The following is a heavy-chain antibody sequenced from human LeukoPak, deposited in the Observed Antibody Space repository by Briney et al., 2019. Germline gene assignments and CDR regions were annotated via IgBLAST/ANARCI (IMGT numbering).Heavy chain of an antibody. CDR3: ARREMATIGDFDY. CDR2: IYPGDSDT. Sequence: HGESLKISCKGSGYSFTSYWIGWVRQMPGKGLEWMGIIYPGDSDTRYSPSFQGQVTISADKSISTAYPQWSSLKASDTAMYYCARREMATIGDFDYWGQGTLVTVSS. CDR1: GYSFTSYW. V-gene: IGHV5-51*01. D-gene: IGHD5-24*01. J-gene: IGHJ4*02.